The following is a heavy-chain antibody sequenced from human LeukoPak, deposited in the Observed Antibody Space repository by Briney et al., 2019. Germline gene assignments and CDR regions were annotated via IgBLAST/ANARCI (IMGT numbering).Heavy chain of an antibody. Sequence: GGSLRLSCVASGFTFSSHGMHWVRQAPGKGLEWVAFIRYDGSNKYYADSVKGRFTISRDNSKNTLYLQMNSLRAEDTAVYYCAKDRIVVVPAAIGDYWGQGTLVTVSS. CDR1: GFTFSSHG. CDR2: IRYDGSNK. CDR3: AKDRIVVVPAAIGDY. J-gene: IGHJ4*02. D-gene: IGHD2-2*02. V-gene: IGHV3-30*02.